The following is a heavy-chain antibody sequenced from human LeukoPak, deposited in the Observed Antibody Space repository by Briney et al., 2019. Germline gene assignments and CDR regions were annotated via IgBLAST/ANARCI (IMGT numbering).Heavy chain of an antibody. V-gene: IGHV1-8*01. CDR2: MNPNSGNT. CDR3: ARGFDYSNYFDP. D-gene: IGHD4-11*01. Sequence: GASVKVSCKASGYTFTSYDINWVRQATGQGLEWMGWMNPNSGNTGYAQKFQGRVTMTRNTSISTAHMELSSLRSEDTAVYYCARGFDYSNYFDPWGQGTLVTVSS. J-gene: IGHJ5*02. CDR1: GYTFTSYD.